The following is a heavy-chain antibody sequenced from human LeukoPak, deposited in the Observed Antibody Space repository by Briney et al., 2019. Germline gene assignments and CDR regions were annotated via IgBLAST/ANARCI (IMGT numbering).Heavy chain of an antibody. Sequence: SETLSLTCTVSGGSISSYYWSWIRQPQGKGLEWIGYIYTSGSTNYNPSLKSRVTISVDTSKNQFSLKLSSVTAADTAVYYCARHVVVPHAYDIWDQGTMVTVSS. CDR2: IYTSGST. CDR1: GGSISSYY. V-gene: IGHV4-4*09. J-gene: IGHJ3*02. CDR3: ARHVVVPHAYDI. D-gene: IGHD2-2*01.